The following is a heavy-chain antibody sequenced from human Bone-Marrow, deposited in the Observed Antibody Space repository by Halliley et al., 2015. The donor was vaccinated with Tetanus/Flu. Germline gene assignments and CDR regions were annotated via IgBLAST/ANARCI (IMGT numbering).Heavy chain of an antibody. Sequence: SLRLSCAASGFSFSDYTMNWVRQAPGKGLEWVSSISSGSSYIYYADSVKGRFTISRGNAKNSLYLQINSLRADDTAVYYCARVKTPEGGWHYYYGLDVWGQGTTVTVSS. CDR2: ISSGSSYI. CDR3: ARVKTPEGGWHYYYGLDV. D-gene: IGHD6-19*01. J-gene: IGHJ6*02. V-gene: IGHV3-21*01. CDR1: GFSFSDYT.